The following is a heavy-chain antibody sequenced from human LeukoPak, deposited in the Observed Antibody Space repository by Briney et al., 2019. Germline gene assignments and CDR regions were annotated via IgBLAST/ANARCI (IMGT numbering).Heavy chain of an antibody. D-gene: IGHD3-22*01. CDR2: IKEDGSEK. J-gene: IGHJ4*02. CDR1: GFTFRSYW. Sequence: PGGSLRLSCAASGFTFRSYWMSWVRQAPGKGLEWVANIKEDGSEKYFVGSVKGRFTISRDNAKNSLYLQMNSLRAEDTAVYYCARDYPYYYDGMWYCDYWGQGTLVSVSS. V-gene: IGHV3-7*01. CDR3: ARDYPYYYDGMWYCDY.